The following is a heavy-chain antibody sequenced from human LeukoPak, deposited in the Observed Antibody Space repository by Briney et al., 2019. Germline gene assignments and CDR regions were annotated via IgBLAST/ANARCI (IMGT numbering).Heavy chain of an antibody. V-gene: IGHV3-11*01. CDR3: AKSYIAAAGHSMDY. Sequence: AGGSLRLSCAASGFTFSDYYMSWIRQAPGKGLEWVSYISSSGSTTYYADSVKGRFTISRDNSKNTLYLQMNSLRAEDTAVYYCAKSYIAAAGHSMDYWGQGTLVTVSS. CDR2: ISSSGSTT. J-gene: IGHJ4*02. D-gene: IGHD6-13*01. CDR1: GFTFSDYY.